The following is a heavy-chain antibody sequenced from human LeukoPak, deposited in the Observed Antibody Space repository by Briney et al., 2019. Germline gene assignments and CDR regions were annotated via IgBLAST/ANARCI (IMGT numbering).Heavy chain of an antibody. J-gene: IGHJ5*02. CDR3: AREGGCSGGSCYSRSNWSDP. CDR1: GYTFTSYY. Sequence: ASVKVSCKASGYTFTSYYMHWVRQAPGQGLEWMGIINPSGGSTSYAQKFQGRVTMTRDTSTSTVYMELSSLRSEDTAVYYCAREGGCSGGSCYSRSNWSDPWGQGTLVTVSS. D-gene: IGHD2-15*01. V-gene: IGHV1-46*01. CDR2: INPSGGST.